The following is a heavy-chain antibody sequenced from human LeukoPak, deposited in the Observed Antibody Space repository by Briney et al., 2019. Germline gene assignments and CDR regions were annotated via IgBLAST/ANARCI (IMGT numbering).Heavy chain of an antibody. CDR1: GFTFSSYW. Sequence: GGSLRLSCAASGFTFSSYWMSWVRQAPGKGLEWVANIKQEGSEKYYVDSVKGRFTISRDNAKNSLYLQMNSLRAEDTAVYYCAREGVSRELRYWGQGTLVTVSS. J-gene: IGHJ4*02. D-gene: IGHD1-26*01. CDR2: IKQEGSEK. CDR3: AREGVSRELRY. V-gene: IGHV3-7*03.